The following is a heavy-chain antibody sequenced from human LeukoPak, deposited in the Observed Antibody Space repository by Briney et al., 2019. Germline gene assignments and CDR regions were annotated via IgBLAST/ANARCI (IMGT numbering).Heavy chain of an antibody. CDR1: GGSISSSSYY. J-gene: IGHJ4*02. D-gene: IGHD1-26*01. CDR2: IYYSGST. Sequence: SETLSLTCTVSGGSISSSSYYWGWIRQPPGKGLEWIGSIYYSGSTYYNPSLKSRVTISVDTSKNQFSLKLSSVTAADTAVYYCARGLGGASKLLAYGAQGPRVTVSS. V-gene: IGHV4-39*01. CDR3: ARGLGGASKLLAY.